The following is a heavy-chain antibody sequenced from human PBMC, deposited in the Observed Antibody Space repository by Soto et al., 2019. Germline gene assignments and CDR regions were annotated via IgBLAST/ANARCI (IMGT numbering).Heavy chain of an antibody. CDR2: IYYSGST. V-gene: IGHV4-59*07. CDR1: GGSISSYY. J-gene: IGHJ5*02. Sequence: SDTLYLTCIVSGGSISSYYWSWIRQPPGKGLEWIGYIYYSGSTNYNPSLKSRVTISVDTSKNQFSLKLSSVTAADTAVYYCARAYYYDSSGYYYAFSDENNWFDPWGQGTLVTV. D-gene: IGHD3-22*01. CDR3: ARAYYYDSSGYYYAFSDENNWFDP.